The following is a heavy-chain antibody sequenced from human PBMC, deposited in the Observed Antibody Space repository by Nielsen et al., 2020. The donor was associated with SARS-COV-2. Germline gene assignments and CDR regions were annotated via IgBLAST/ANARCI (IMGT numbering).Heavy chain of an antibody. CDR1: GFTFTNAW. V-gene: IGHV4-59*01. D-gene: IGHD5-24*01. J-gene: IGHJ4*02. Sequence: GSLRLSCAASGFTFTNAWMSWIRQPPGKGLEWIGYIFYRGNTNYNPSLKSRVTISVDTSKNQFSLKVNSVTAADTAVYYCVRIDMATISVDYWGRGTLVTVSS. CDR3: VRIDMATISVDY. CDR2: IFYRGNT.